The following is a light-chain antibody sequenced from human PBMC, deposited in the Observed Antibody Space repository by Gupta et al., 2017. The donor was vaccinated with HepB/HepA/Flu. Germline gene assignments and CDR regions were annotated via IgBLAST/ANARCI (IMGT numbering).Light chain of an antibody. CDR3: AVWDDSLNGVI. V-gene: IGLV1-44*01. Sequence: QSVLTQPPSASGTPGQRVIISCSGSSSNIGSNTVNWYQHLPGTGPKLLIYRNNHRPSVVPDLFSGSKSGTSASLAISGLQSEDDADYYCAVWDDSLNGVIFGGGTKLTVL. CDR2: RNN. CDR1: SSNIGSNT. J-gene: IGLJ2*01.